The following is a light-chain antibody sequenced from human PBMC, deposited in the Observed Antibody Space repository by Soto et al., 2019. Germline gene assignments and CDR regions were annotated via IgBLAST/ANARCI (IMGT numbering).Light chain of an antibody. CDR1: RDDIGAYDY. J-gene: IGLJ2*01. Sequence: QSVLTQPASVSGSPGQSITISCAGTRDDIGAYDYVSWYQQHPGNAPKLLVYEATNRPSGVSDRFSGSKSGNTASLTISGLQAEDEADYYCNSYTNSSAVVFGGGTKVTV. V-gene: IGLV2-14*01. CDR2: EAT. CDR3: NSYTNSSAVV.